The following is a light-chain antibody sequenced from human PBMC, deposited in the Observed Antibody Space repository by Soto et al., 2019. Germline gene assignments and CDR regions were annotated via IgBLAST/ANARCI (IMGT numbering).Light chain of an antibody. CDR1: SSDVGAYNY. CDR3: SSYTISRTLV. CDR2: DVT. V-gene: IGLV2-14*03. J-gene: IGLJ1*01. Sequence: QSALTQPASVSGSPGQSITISCPGTSSDVGAYNYVAWYQHHPGKVPKLMIYDVTNRPSGVSGRFSGSKSGNTASLTISGLQAEDEADYYCSSYTISRTLVFGSVTKLTVL.